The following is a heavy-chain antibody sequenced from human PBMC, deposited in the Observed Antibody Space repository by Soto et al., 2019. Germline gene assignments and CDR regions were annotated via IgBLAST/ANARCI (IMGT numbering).Heavy chain of an antibody. CDR1: GYTFISYG. V-gene: IGHV1-18*01. J-gene: IGHJ4*02. Sequence: QVQLVQSGPEVKKPGASVKVSCQASGYTFISYGINWVRQAPGQGLEWMGWVNIYNDKTNYAQKFQGRVTMTTDTSTSTAYLELKSLRSDHTAVFHCARERGGYSYGDCCGQGTLVTVSS. D-gene: IGHD5-18*01. CDR2: VNIYNDKT. CDR3: ARERGGYSYGDC.